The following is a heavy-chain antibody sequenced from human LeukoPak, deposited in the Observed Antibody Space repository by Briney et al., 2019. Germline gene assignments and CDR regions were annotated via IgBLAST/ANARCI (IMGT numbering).Heavy chain of an antibody. CDR3: ACTAYYYYYLDV. Sequence: GGSLRLSCAASGFTFSSHAMSCVRQAPGKGLEWVSAVSGSGDNTYYADSVKGRFTISRDNSKNTLYLHMSSLRAEDTAVYYCACTAYYYYYLDVWGKGTTVTVSS. CDR1: GFTFSSHA. J-gene: IGHJ6*03. V-gene: IGHV3-23*01. D-gene: IGHD5-18*01. CDR2: VSGSGDNT.